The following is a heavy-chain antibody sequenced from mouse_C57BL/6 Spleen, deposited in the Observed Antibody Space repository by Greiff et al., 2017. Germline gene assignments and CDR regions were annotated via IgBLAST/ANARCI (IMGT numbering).Heavy chain of an antibody. Sequence: QVQLQQPGAELVRPGSSVKLSCKASGYTFTSYWMDWVQQRPGQGLEWIGNIYPSDSETHYNQKFKDKATLTVDKSSSTAYMQLSSLTSEDSAVYYCARSGGYDIYFDYWGQGTTLTVAS. D-gene: IGHD2-3*01. CDR1: GYTFTSYW. V-gene: IGHV1-61*01. CDR2: IYPSDSET. CDR3: ARSGGYDIYFDY. J-gene: IGHJ2*01.